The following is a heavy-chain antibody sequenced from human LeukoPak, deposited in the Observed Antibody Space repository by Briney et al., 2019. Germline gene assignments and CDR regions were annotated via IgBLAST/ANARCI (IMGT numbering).Heavy chain of an antibody. CDR1: GFTFSDFY. J-gene: IGHJ5*02. Sequence: PGGSLRPSCAASGFTFSDFYMSWIRQAPGKGLEWVSYISSSSSTIYYADSVKGRFTISRDNAKNSLYLQMNSLRAEDTAVYYCARLIVVVPAAPIPWGQGTLVTVSS. CDR3: ARLIVVVPAAPIP. D-gene: IGHD2-2*01. V-gene: IGHV3-11*04. CDR2: ISSSSSTI.